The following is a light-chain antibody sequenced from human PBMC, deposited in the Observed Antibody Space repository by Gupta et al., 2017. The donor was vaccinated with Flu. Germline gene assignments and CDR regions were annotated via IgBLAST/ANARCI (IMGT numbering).Light chain of an antibody. CDR2: GAS. Sequence: ALTHSPDSLPVSLPVTATTHCNSSQSVLYSSSNNNFLAWYQQKPGKAPELLIYGASTRETGVPYRFSGSGSGTDFTLTISSLKAEDFAVYYCQQYYITPRTFGQGTKVEIK. CDR1: QSVLYSSSNNNF. J-gene: IGKJ1*01. CDR3: QQYYITPRT. V-gene: IGKV4-1*01.